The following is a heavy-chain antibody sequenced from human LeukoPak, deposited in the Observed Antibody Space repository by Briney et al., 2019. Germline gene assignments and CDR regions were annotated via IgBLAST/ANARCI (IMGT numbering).Heavy chain of an antibody. V-gene: IGHV3-7*01. CDR3: ARDSGDRTVDY. D-gene: IGHD4-11*01. CDR2: IKHDGTEK. Sequence: PGGSLRLSCAASGFSFSNYWMSWVRQAPGKGLEWVANIKHDGTEKHYVDSVEGRSTVSRDNAKNSVYLQMNSLRVDDTAVYYCARDSGDRTVDYWGQGTLVTVSS. J-gene: IGHJ4*02. CDR1: GFSFSNYW.